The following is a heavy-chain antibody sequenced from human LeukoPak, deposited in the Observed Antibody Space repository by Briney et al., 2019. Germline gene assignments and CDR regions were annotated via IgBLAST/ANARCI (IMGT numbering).Heavy chain of an antibody. D-gene: IGHD2-2*01. CDR3: AKGCSSTSCYVFDP. CDR2: ISGSGGST. CDR1: GFSFSNFW. J-gene: IGHJ5*02. Sequence: GGSLRLSCAASGFSFSNFWMHWVRQTPGKGLEWVSAISGSGGSTYYADSVKGRFTISRDNSKNTLYLQMNSLRADDTAVYYCAKGCSSTSCYVFDPWGQGTLVTVSS. V-gene: IGHV3-23*01.